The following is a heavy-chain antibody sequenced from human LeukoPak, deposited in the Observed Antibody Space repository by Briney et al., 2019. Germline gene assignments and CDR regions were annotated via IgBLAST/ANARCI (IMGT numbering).Heavy chain of an antibody. J-gene: IGHJ4*02. D-gene: IGHD5-24*01. V-gene: IGHV1-24*01. Sequence: ASVKVSCKVSGYTLTELSMHWVRQAPGKGLEWMGGFDPEDGETIYAQKFQGRVTITADESTSTAYMELSSLRSEDTAVYYCAREGLQVYYFDYWGQGTLVTVSS. CDR2: FDPEDGET. CDR3: AREGLQVYYFDY. CDR1: GYTLTELS.